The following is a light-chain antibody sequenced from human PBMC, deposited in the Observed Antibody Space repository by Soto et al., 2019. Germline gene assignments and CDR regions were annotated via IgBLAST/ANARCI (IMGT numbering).Light chain of an antibody. V-gene: IGKV3-20*01. J-gene: IGKJ4*01. CDR2: DAS. CDR1: QRVAKGY. CDR3: HQYADSPLT. Sequence: ETVLTQSPGTVSLSPGESATLSCRASQRVAKGYLAWFQHKPGQAPRLLIHDASSRATGIPDRFSGSGSGTDFTLTVSRLEPEDFAVYYCHQYADSPLTFGGGTKVEIK.